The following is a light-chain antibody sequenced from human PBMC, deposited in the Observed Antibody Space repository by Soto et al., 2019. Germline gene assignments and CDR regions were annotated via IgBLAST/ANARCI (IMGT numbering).Light chain of an antibody. J-gene: IGKJ4*01. CDR2: DAS. CDR3: QQFSSYPLT. V-gene: IGKV3-20*01. CDR1: QTVSNNY. Sequence: EIVLTQSPATLSLSPGERATLSCRASQTVSNNYLAWYQQKPGQAPRLLIYDASSRATGIPDRFSGSGSGTDFTLTISRLEPEDFAVYYCQQFSSYPLTFGGGTKVDIK.